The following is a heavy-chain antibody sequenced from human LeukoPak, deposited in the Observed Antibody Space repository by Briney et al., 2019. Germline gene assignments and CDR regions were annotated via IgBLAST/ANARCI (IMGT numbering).Heavy chain of an antibody. CDR3: ARRQPRVRRPIRFHADDAFDI. CDR2: IYYSGST. CDR1: GGSISSGGYY. Sequence: SETLSLTCTVSGGSISSGGYYWSWIRQHPGKGLEWIGYIYYSGSTYYNPSLKSRVTISVDTSKNQFSLKLSSVTAADTAVYYCARRQPRVRRPIRFHADDAFDIWGQGTMVTVSS. D-gene: IGHD3-3*01. J-gene: IGHJ3*02. V-gene: IGHV4-31*03.